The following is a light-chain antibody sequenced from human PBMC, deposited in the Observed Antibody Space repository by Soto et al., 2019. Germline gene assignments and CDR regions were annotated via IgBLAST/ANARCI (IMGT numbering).Light chain of an antibody. J-gene: IGKJ2*01. CDR1: QSVGGF. Sequence: EIVLTQSPATLSLSPGERATLSCRASQSVGGFLAWYQQKSGQAPRLLIYDTSKRVTGIPARFSGSGSGTDFPLTISSLEPEDVAVYHCQHRSNWPPMYTFGQGTKLQIK. V-gene: IGKV3-11*01. CDR3: QHRSNWPPMYT. CDR2: DTS.